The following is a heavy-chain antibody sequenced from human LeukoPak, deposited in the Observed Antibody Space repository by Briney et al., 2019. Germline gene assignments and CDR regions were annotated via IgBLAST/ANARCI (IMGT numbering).Heavy chain of an antibody. CDR3: TKDHGSGSYYFDY. V-gene: IGHV3-15*01. D-gene: IGHD3-10*01. CDR2: IKSKTDGGTV. Sequence: GGSLRLSCVPSGFTFSTYEMSWVRQAPGKGLEWVGRIKSKTDGGTVDYAAPVKGRFTISRDDLKNTLYLEMNSLKTEDTAVYYCTKDHGSGSYYFDYWGQGTLVTVSS. CDR1: GFTFSTYE. J-gene: IGHJ4*02.